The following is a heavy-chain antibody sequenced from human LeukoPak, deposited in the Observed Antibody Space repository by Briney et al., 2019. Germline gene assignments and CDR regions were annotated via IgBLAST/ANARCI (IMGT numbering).Heavy chain of an antibody. V-gene: IGHV1-46*03. CDR1: GYTFTSYY. CDR3: ASERLFGVVTDAFDI. CDR2: INPSGGST. Sequence: ASVKVSCKASGYTFTSYYMHWVRQAPGQGLEWMGIINPSGGSTSYAQKFQGRVTMTRDTSTSTVYMELSSLRSKDTAVYYCASERLFGVVTDAFDIWGQGTMVTVSS. J-gene: IGHJ3*02. D-gene: IGHD3-3*01.